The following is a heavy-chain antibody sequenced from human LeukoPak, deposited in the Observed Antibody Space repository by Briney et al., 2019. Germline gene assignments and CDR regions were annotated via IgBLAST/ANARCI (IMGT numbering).Heavy chain of an antibody. D-gene: IGHD3-9*01. CDR2: INTNTGNP. J-gene: IGHJ4*02. CDR1: GYTFTSYA. Sequence: ASVKVSCKASGYTFTSYAMNWVRQAPGQGLEWMGWINTNTGNPTYAQGFTGRFVFSLDTSVSTAYLQISSLKAEDTAVYYCARGSDDKNVLRYFDWLPDYFDYWGQGTLVTVSS. V-gene: IGHV7-4-1*02. CDR3: ARGSDDKNVLRYFDWLPDYFDY.